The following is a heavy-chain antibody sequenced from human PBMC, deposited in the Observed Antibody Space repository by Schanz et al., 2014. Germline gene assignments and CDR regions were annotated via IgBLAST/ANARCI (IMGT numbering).Heavy chain of an antibody. D-gene: IGHD2-2*01. J-gene: IGHJ3*02. Sequence: EVQLVESGGGLVQPGGSLRLSCAASGFTFSDSWMHWVRQAPGKGLVWVSRTSNDGSFTTFADSVKGRFTISRDNAKNTLYLQMNSLRLEDTAVYYCAKDRLLGYQLQDAFDIWGQGTLVTVSS. CDR1: GFTFSDSW. CDR3: AKDRLLGYQLQDAFDI. V-gene: IGHV3-74*01. CDR2: TSNDGSFT.